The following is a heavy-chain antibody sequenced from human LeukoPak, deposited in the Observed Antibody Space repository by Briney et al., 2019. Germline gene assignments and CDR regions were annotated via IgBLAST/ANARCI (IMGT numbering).Heavy chain of an antibody. CDR2: ISSRSSSI. Sequence: GGSLRLSCAASGFTFSSYSMNWVRQAPGKGLEWVSSISSRSSSIYYADSLKGRFTISRDNAENSLYLEIHSLRVEDTAVYYCARDSWVSWGQGTLVTVSS. J-gene: IGHJ5*02. CDR1: GFTFSSYS. D-gene: IGHD3-16*01. CDR3: ARDSWVS. V-gene: IGHV3-21*01.